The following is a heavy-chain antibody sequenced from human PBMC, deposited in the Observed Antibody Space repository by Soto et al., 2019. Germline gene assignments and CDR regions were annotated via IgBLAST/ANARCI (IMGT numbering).Heavy chain of an antibody. D-gene: IGHD6-19*01. V-gene: IGHV3-74*01. CDR3: ARSPSSGWYYFDY. CDR2: IKSDGSST. Sequence: GGSLRLSCAASDFTFSNYWMYWVRQAPGKGLVWVSRIKSDGSSTSYADSVEGRFTISRDNAKNTLYLQMNSLRGEDTAVFYCARSPSSGWYYFDYWGQGALVTVSS. J-gene: IGHJ4*02. CDR1: DFTFSNYW.